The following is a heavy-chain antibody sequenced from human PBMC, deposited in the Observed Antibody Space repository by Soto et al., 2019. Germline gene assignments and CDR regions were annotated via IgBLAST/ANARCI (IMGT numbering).Heavy chain of an antibody. J-gene: IGHJ4*02. V-gene: IGHV4-30-2*01. Sequence: NPSETLSLTCAVSGGSISSGGYSWSWIRQPPGKGLEWIGYIYHSGSTYYNPSLKSRVTISVDRSKNQFSLKLSSVTAADTAVYYCARGKGAGAQNFDYWGQGTLVTVYS. CDR2: IYHSGST. CDR3: ARGKGAGAQNFDY. CDR1: GGSISSGGYS. D-gene: IGHD6-19*01.